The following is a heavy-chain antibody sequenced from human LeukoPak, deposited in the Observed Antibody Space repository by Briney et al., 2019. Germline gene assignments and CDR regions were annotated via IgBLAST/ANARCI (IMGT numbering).Heavy chain of an antibody. V-gene: IGHV1-69*04. CDR3: AREPEGLTTESH. Sequence: ASVKVSCKTSGGTFNNYIISWVRQAPGQGLEWVGTIILILDIANYAQKFQGRVAITADTSTSTAYMVLSDLGSEDTAVYFCAREPEGLTTESHWGQGTLVTVSS. J-gene: IGHJ4*02. CDR2: IILILDIA. D-gene: IGHD1-14*01. CDR1: GGTFNNYI.